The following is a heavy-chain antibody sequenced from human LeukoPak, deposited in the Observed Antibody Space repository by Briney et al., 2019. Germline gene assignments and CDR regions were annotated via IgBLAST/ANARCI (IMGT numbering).Heavy chain of an antibody. CDR2: ISWNSGSI. V-gene: IGHV3-9*01. CDR1: GFTFDDYA. CDR3: ARVSPPNYDILTVAFDI. J-gene: IGHJ3*02. Sequence: PGRSLRLSCAASGFTFDDYAMHWVRQAPGKGLEWVSGISWNSGSIGYADSVKGRFTISRDNAKNSLYLQMNSLRAEDTAVYYCARVSPPNYDILTVAFDIWGQGTMVTVSS. D-gene: IGHD3-9*01.